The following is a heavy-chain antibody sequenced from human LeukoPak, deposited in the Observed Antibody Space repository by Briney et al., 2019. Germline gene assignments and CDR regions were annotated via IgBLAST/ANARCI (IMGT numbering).Heavy chain of an antibody. V-gene: IGHV4-59*01. CDR1: GGSISSYY. Sequence: SETLSLTCTVSGGSISSYYWSWIRQPPGKGLEWIGYIYYSGSTNYNPSLKSRVTISVDTSKNQFSLRLSSVTAADTAVYYCAKGNYGSYYYYMDVWGKGTTVTVSS. CDR2: IYYSGST. J-gene: IGHJ6*03. D-gene: IGHD4-17*01. CDR3: AKGNYGSYYYYMDV.